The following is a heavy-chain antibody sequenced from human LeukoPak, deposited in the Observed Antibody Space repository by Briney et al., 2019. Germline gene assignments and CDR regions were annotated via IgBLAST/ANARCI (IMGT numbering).Heavy chain of an antibody. D-gene: IGHD6-13*01. J-gene: IGHJ5*02. Sequence: QPGRSLRLSCAASGFTFSSYGMHWVRQAPGKGLEWVAVISYDGSNKYYADSVKGRFTISRDNSKNTLYLQMNSLRPEDTALYYCARDKGQYSSPNWFDPWGRGTLVTVSS. CDR1: GFTFSSYG. CDR3: ARDKGQYSSPNWFDP. CDR2: ISYDGSNK. V-gene: IGHV3-30*03.